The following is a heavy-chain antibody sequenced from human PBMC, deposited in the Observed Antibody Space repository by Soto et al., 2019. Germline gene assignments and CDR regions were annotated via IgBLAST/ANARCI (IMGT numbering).Heavy chain of an antibody. D-gene: IGHD2-15*01. CDR1: GGSINLYY. J-gene: IGHJ5*02. CDR3: ARIAPLYGSGGSGYANWFDP. CDR2: IYYGGNT. Sequence: SETLSLTCTVSGGSINLYYWSWIRQPPGKGLEWIGYIYYGGNTNYNPSLRGRVTMSVDTSKNQFSLKLSSVTAVDTAVYYFARIAPLYGSGGSGYANWFDPWGREPWSPSP. V-gene: IGHV4-59*12.